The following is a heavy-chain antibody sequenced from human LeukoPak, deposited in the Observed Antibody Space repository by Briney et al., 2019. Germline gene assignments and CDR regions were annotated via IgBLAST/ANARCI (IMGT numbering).Heavy chain of an antibody. CDR2: INPNDGDT. CDR3: ARANFLYCSSTTCLFDY. J-gene: IGHJ4*02. V-gene: IGHV1-2*02. CDR1: EYTFTDYY. Sequence: ASVKVSCKSSEYTFTDYYMHWVRQPPGQGFEWIVCINPNDGDTNYAQKFQGRVTMTRDTSISTAHMEVSRLRSDDTAVYYCARANFLYCSSTTCLFDYWGQGTLVTVSS. D-gene: IGHD2-2*01.